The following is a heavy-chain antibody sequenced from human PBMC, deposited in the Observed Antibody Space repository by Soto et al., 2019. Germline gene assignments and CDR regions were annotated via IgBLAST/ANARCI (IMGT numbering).Heavy chain of an antibody. J-gene: IGHJ4*02. CDR1: GFIFSDSA. CDR2: IRRKANNYAT. V-gene: IGHV3-73*02. CDR3: TRGIDVWSGYPRCYLDY. Sequence: EVQLVESGGGLVQPGGSLKLSCAASGFIFSDSALHWVRQASGKGLEWVGRIRRKANNYATTYAASVEGRFAISRDDSKNTAYLQMNSLKTEDTAIYYCTRGIDVWSGYPRCYLDYWGQGTLVTVSS. D-gene: IGHD3-3*01.